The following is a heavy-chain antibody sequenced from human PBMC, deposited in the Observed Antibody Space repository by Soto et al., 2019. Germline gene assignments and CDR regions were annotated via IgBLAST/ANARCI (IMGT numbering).Heavy chain of an antibody. CDR1: GFTFSSYA. CDR2: ISYDGSNK. CDR3: ARGDNGPGIAVAGAYYYYGMDV. V-gene: IGHV3-30-3*01. J-gene: IGHJ6*02. Sequence: PGGSLRLSCAASGFTFSSYAMHWVRQAPGKGLEWVAVISYDGSNKYYADSVKGRFTISRDNSKNTLYLQMNSLRAEDTAVYYCARGDNGPGIAVAGAYYYYGMDVWGQWTAVTVSS. D-gene: IGHD6-19*01.